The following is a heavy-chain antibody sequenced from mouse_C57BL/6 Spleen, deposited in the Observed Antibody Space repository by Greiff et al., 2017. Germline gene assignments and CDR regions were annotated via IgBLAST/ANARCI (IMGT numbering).Heavy chain of an antibody. V-gene: IGHV1-80*01. J-gene: IGHJ2*01. Sequence: VKLQESGAELVKPGASVKISCKASGYAFSSYWMNWVKQRTGKGLEWIGQIYPGDGDTNYNGKFKGKATLTADKSSSTAYMQLSSLTSEDSAVYFCARLNITTVVATPFDYWGQGTTLTVSS. CDR3: ARLNITTVVATPFDY. CDR2: IYPGDGDT. CDR1: GYAFSSYW. D-gene: IGHD1-1*01.